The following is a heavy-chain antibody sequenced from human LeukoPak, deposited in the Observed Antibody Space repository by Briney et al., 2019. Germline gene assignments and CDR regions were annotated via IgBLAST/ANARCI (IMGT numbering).Heavy chain of an antibody. CDR3: AREARYCSSTSCSPRAFDI. CDR2: IRYDGSNK. Sequence: GGSLRLSCAASGFTFSSYGMHWVRQAPGKGLEWVAFIRYDGSNKYYADSVKGRFTISRDNSKNTLYLQMNSLRAEDTAVYYCAREARYCSSTSCSPRAFDIWGQGTMVTVSS. D-gene: IGHD2-2*01. J-gene: IGHJ3*02. V-gene: IGHV3-30*02. CDR1: GFTFSSYG.